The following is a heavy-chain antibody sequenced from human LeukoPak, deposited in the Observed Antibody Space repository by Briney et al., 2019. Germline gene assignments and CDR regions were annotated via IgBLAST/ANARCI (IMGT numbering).Heavy chain of an antibody. J-gene: IGHJ4*02. CDR2: IKSDGSST. D-gene: IGHD1-26*01. V-gene: IGHV3-74*01. CDR1: GFTFNSYA. CDR3: ARDLTSEWELLN. Sequence: GGSLRLSCAASGFTFNSYAMSWVRQAPGKGPVWVSRIKSDGSSTSYADSVKGRFTISRDNAKNTLYLQMNSLRAEDTAVYYCARDLTSEWELLNWGQGTLVTVSS.